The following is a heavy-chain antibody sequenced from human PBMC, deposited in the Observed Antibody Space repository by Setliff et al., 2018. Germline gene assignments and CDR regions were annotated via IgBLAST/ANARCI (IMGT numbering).Heavy chain of an antibody. Sequence: PSETLSLTCSVSGGSIISSTYNWGWIRQPPGKGLEWIGSIYYSGTTYYNPSLESRITMSVDTSNNRFSLKLTSVTAADTAVYYCARGPSKVQFDTWGRGIPVTVSS. J-gene: IGHJ5*02. CDR2: IYYSGTT. CDR1: GGSIISSTYN. D-gene: IGHD4-4*01. V-gene: IGHV4-39*01. CDR3: ARGPSKVQFDT.